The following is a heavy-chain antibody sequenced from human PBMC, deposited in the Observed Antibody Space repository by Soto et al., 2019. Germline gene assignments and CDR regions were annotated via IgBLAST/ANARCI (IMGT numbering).Heavy chain of an antibody. CDR1: GVTFSSFA. CDR3: ARSTGSGFRPGTHRFNWFDP. CDR2: IIPIFRTP. Sequence: QVQLVQSGAEVKQPGSSVKVSCQASGVTFSSFAIGWVRQAPGQGLEWMGGIIPIFRTPNYAQNFQGRVTITADESTSSVYMELSRLRSEDTAVCYCARSTGSGFRPGTHRFNWFDPWGQGTLVTVSS. V-gene: IGHV1-69*01. D-gene: IGHD5-12*01. J-gene: IGHJ5*02.